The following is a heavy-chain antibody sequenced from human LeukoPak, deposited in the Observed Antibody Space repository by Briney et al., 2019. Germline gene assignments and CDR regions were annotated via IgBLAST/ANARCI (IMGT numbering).Heavy chain of an antibody. CDR1: AGSFSVYY. CDR3: ARGSASGIYPIDY. V-gene: IGHV4-34*01. CDR2: INHLGRT. Sequence: PSQTLSPTCPVYAGSFSVYYWSWIRHPPGKGLEWIAEINHLGRTNYNPSLKSRATISIDTSKNQVFLKLSSVTAADTAVYYCARGSASGIYPIDYWGQGTLVTVSS. J-gene: IGHJ4*02. D-gene: IGHD5-12*01.